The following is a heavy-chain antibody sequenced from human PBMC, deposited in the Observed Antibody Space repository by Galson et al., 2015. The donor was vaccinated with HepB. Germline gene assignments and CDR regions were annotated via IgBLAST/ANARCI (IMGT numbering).Heavy chain of an antibody. V-gene: IGHV3-33*01. J-gene: IGHJ4*02. D-gene: IGHD5-12*01. CDR2: IWYDGSNK. Sequence: SLRLSCAASGFTFSSYGMHWVRQAPGKGLEWVAVIWYDGSNKYYADSVKGRFTISRDNSKNTLYLQMNSLRAEDTAVYYCARDETRYSGYDFVFDYWGQGTLVTVSS. CDR3: ARDETRYSGYDFVFDY. CDR1: GFTFSSYG.